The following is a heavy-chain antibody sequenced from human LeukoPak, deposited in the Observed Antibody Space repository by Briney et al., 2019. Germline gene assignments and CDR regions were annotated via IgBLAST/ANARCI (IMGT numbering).Heavy chain of an antibody. Sequence: SVRVSCKASGGTFSSYAISWVRQAPGQGLEWMGRIIPILGIANYAQKFQGRVTITADKSTSTAYMELSSLRSEDTAVYYCARGRWLPGAFDIWGQGTMVTVSS. CDR3: ARGRWLPGAFDI. V-gene: IGHV1-69*04. CDR2: IIPILGIA. J-gene: IGHJ3*02. D-gene: IGHD5-24*01. CDR1: GGTFSSYA.